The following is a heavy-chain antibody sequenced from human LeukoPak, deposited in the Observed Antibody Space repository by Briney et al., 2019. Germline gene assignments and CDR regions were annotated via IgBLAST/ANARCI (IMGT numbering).Heavy chain of an antibody. D-gene: IGHD5-18*01. Sequence: PSETLSLTCTVSGDSISNYYWSWIRQSPGKGLEWIGSIYYSGSTNYNPSLESRVTISVDTSKNQISLKLSSVTAADTTVYYCARAPERWYSYGSYTYYYMDVWGKGTTVTVSS. CDR1: GDSISNYY. CDR2: IYYSGST. V-gene: IGHV4-59*01. J-gene: IGHJ6*03. CDR3: ARAPERWYSYGSYTYYYMDV.